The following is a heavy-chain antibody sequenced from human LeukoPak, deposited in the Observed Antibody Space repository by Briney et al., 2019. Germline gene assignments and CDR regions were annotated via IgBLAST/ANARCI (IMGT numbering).Heavy chain of an antibody. CDR1: GYTFTGYY. Sequence: ASVKVSCKASGYTFTGYYIHWVRQAPGQGLEWVGWINPNSGGAKYAQKFQDRVTMTRDTSISTAYMGLSRLRSDDTAVYYCARGPTYYYDSSGYSTEDYWGQGTLVTVSS. V-gene: IGHV1-2*02. CDR3: ARGPTYYYDSSGYSTEDY. D-gene: IGHD3-22*01. CDR2: INPNSGGA. J-gene: IGHJ4*02.